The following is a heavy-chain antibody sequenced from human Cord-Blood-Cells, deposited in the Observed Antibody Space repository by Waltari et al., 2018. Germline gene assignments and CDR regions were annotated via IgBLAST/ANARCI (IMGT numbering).Heavy chain of an antibody. CDR1: GGSISSSSYY. D-gene: IGHD3-10*01. V-gene: IGHV4-39*07. CDR2: IYYSGST. CDR3: ARSDYYGSGSYYPFDY. J-gene: IGHJ4*02. Sequence: QLQLQESGPGLVKPSETLSLTCTVYGGSISSSSYYWGWIRQPPGKGLEWIGCIYYSGSTYYNPSLKSRVTISVDTSKNQFSLKLSSVTAADTAVYYCARSDYYGSGSYYPFDYWGQGTLVTVSS.